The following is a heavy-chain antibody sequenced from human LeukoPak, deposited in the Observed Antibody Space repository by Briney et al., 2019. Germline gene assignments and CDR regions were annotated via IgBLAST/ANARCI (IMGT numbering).Heavy chain of an antibody. V-gene: IGHV4-34*01. J-gene: IGHJ4*02. CDR3: ARDGRYYYGSGVDY. CDR1: GESFSGYY. Sequence: SETLSLTCAVYGESFSGYYWSWIRQPPGKGLEWIGDINHYGRTNYSPSLKSRVTISLDTSKKQFSLNLSSVTAADTAVYYCARDGRYYYGSGVDYWGQGTLVTVSS. D-gene: IGHD3-10*01. CDR2: INHYGRT.